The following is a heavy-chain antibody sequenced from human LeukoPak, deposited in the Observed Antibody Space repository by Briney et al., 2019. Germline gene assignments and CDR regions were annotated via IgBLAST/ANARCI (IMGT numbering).Heavy chain of an antibody. D-gene: IGHD3-10*01. CDR3: ARDLYMVRGAMHDAFDI. CDR1: GYTFTSYY. Sequence: ASVKVSCKASGYTFTSYYMHWVRQAPGQGLEWMGIINPSGGSTSYAQKFQGRVTMTRGTSTSTVYMELSSLRSEDTAVYYCARDLYMVRGAMHDAFDIWGQGTMVTVSS. CDR2: INPSGGST. J-gene: IGHJ3*02. V-gene: IGHV1-46*01.